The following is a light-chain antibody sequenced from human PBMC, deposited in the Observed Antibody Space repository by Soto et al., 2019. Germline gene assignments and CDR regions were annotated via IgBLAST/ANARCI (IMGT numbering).Light chain of an antibody. J-gene: IGKJ3*01. CDR3: QQYNNWPLT. CDR1: QSVNSN. Sequence: EIVMTQSPATLSVSPGERATLSCRASQSVNSNLAWYQQKPGQPPRLLIYGASTRAIGIPARFSGSGSGTEFTLTISSLQSEDFAVYYCQQYNNWPLTFGPGTKVDIK. V-gene: IGKV3-15*01. CDR2: GAS.